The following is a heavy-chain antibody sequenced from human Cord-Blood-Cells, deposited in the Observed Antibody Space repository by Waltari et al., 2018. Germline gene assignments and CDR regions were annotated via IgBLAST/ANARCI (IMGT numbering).Heavy chain of an antibody. CDR1: VGTFSSYA. J-gene: IGHJ4*02. D-gene: IGHD3-3*01. CDR2: IIPIFGTA. V-gene: IGHV1-69*01. CDR3: ARDLRPYYGTEDDY. Sequence: QVQLVQSGAEVKKPGSSVKVSCKASVGTFSSYAISWVRQAPGQGLEWMGGIIPIFGTANDAQKFQGRVTITADESTSTAYMELSSLRSEDTAVYYCARDLRPYYGTEDDYWGQGTLVTVSS.